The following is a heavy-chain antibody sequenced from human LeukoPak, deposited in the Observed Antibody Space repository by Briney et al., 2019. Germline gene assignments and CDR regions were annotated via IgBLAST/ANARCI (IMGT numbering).Heavy chain of an antibody. CDR1: GGSISSYY. CDR2: IYYSGST. J-gene: IGHJ4*02. Sequence: SETLSLTCTVSGGSISSYYWSWIRQPPGKGLEWIGYIYYSGSTNYNPSLKSRVTISVDTSKNQFSLKLSPVTAADTAVYYCARDRTQDGYSLVIDYWGQGTLVTVSS. V-gene: IGHV4-59*12. D-gene: IGHD5-24*01. CDR3: ARDRTQDGYSLVIDY.